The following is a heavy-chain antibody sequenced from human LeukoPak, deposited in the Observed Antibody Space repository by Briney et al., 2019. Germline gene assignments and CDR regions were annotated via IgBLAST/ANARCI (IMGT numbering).Heavy chain of an antibody. CDR1: GFTFSGYA. J-gene: IGHJ4*02. D-gene: IGHD1-26*01. Sequence: GGSLRLSCAASGFTFSGYAMSWVRQAPGKGLEWVSAISGSGGSTYYADSVKGRFTISRDNAKNSLYLQMNSLRAEDTAVYYCARGKWEPLDYWGQGTLVTVSS. CDR3: ARGKWEPLDY. V-gene: IGHV3-23*01. CDR2: ISGSGGST.